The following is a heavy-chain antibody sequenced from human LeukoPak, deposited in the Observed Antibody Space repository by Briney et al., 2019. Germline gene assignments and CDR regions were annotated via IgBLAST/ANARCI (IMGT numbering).Heavy chain of an antibody. CDR3: AKARAGSYYPDYYFDY. J-gene: IGHJ4*02. D-gene: IGHD3-10*01. Sequence: GSLRLSCAASGFTFSSYAMSWVRQAPGKGLEWVSAISGSGGSTYYADSVKGRFTISRDNSKNTLYLQMNSLRAEDTAVYYCAKARAGSYYPDYYFDYWGQGTLVTVSS. V-gene: IGHV3-23*01. CDR2: ISGSGGST. CDR1: GFTFSSYA.